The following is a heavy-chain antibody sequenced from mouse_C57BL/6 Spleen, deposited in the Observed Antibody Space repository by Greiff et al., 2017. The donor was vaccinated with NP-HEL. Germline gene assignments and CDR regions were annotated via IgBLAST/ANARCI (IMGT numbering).Heavy chain of an antibody. CDR3: ARHEDEGIFAY. CDR1: GYTFTEYT. J-gene: IGHJ3*01. CDR2: FYPGSGSI. Sequence: VKLQESGAELVKPGASVKLSCKASGYTFTEYTIHWVKQRSGQGLEWIGWFYPGSGSIKYNEKFKGKVTLTADNSSSTVYMELSRLTSEDSAVYFCARHEDEGIFAYWGQGTLVTVSA. V-gene: IGHV1-62-2*01.